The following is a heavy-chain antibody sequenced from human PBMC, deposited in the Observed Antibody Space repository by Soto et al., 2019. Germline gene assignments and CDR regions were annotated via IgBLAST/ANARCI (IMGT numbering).Heavy chain of an antibody. CDR3: ARVMMVRGVVFEY. J-gene: IGHJ4*02. V-gene: IGHV3-53*01. Sequence: GGSLRLSCAASGFTVSSNYMSWVRQAPGKGLEWVSVMYSGGSAYYADSVKGRFSISRENSKNTLSLQMNSLRAEDTAVYYCARVMMVRGVVFEYWGRGTMVTVAS. CDR2: MYSGGSA. CDR1: GFTVSSNY. D-gene: IGHD3-10*01.